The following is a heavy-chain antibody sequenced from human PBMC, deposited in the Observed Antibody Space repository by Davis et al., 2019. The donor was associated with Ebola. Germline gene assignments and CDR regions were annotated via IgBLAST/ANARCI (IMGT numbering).Heavy chain of an antibody. CDR1: GFTFSTFG. V-gene: IGHV3-30*02. Sequence: GESLKISCSASGFTFSTFGMFWVRQAPGKGLEWVAFIRFDGSEKYYADSVKGRFTISRENSKATLDLQMNSLRAEDTAVYYCARDQGSYGQFDYWGQGTLVTVSS. D-gene: IGHD5-18*01. CDR2: IRFDGSEK. J-gene: IGHJ4*02. CDR3: ARDQGSYGQFDY.